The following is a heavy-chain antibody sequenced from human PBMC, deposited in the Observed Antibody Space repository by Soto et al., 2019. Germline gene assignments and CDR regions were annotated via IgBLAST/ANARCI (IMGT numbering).Heavy chain of an antibody. D-gene: IGHD3-22*01. V-gene: IGHV3-48*02. CDR1: GFTFSSYS. CDR3: AIDKLARHYDPPPGACDF. CDR2: ISSSSSTI. J-gene: IGHJ4*02. Sequence: GGPLRLSCAASGFTFSSYSMNWVRQAPGKGLEWVSYISSSSSTIYYADSVKGRFTISRDNAKNSLYLQMNSLRDEDTAVYYCAIDKLARHYDPPPGACDFRGQGTLVTGSS.